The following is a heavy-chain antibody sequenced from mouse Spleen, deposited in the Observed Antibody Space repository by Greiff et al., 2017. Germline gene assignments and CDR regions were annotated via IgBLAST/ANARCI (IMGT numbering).Heavy chain of an antibody. CDR2: INPNNGGT. Sequence: EVQLQQSGPELVKPGASVKIPCKASGYTFTDYNMDWVKQSHGKSLEWIGDINPNNGGTIYNQKFKGKATLTVDKSSSTAYMELRSLTSEDTAVYYCARWHYYGSSYVFDYWGQGTTLTVSS. CDR1: GYTFTDYN. CDR3: ARWHYYGSSYVFDY. V-gene: IGHV1-18*01. D-gene: IGHD1-1*01. J-gene: IGHJ2*01.